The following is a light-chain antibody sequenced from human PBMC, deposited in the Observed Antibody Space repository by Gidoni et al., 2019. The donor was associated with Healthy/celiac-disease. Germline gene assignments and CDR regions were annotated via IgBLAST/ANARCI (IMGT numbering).Light chain of an antibody. CDR2: AAS. CDR1: KSISSY. CDR3: QQSYSTPIT. Sequence: TQMTRSPSSLFASVGDRVTITCRESKSISSYLNWYQQKPGKAPKLLIYAASSLQSGVPSRFSGSGSGTDFTLTISSLQPEDVATYYCQQSYSTPITFGPGTKVDIK. J-gene: IGKJ3*01. V-gene: IGKV1-39*01.